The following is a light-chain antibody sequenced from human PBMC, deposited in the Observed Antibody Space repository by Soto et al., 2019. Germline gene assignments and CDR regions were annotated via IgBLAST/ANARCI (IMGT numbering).Light chain of an antibody. J-gene: IGKJ5*01. CDR1: QSVSTN. CDR3: QQRSNWPIT. Sequence: EIVMTQSPASLSVPPGERATLSCRARQSVSTNFAWYLQKPGQAPRLLIYGASNRATGIPARFSGSGSGTDFTLTISSREPEDFAVYYCQQRSNWPITFGQGTRLEI. CDR2: GAS. V-gene: IGKV3-11*01.